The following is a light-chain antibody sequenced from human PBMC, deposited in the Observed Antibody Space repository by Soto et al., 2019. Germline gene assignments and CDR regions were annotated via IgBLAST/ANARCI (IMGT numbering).Light chain of an antibody. J-gene: IGKJ1*01. CDR1: QSISSR. V-gene: IGKV1-5*03. Sequence: DIQMTPSPSTLSASVGDRVPITCRASQSISSRLAWYQQKPGKAPKLLIYKASSLESGVPSRFSGSGSGTEFTLTISSLQPDDSATYYCQQYNSYWTFGQGTKVEIK. CDR2: KAS. CDR3: QQYNSYWT.